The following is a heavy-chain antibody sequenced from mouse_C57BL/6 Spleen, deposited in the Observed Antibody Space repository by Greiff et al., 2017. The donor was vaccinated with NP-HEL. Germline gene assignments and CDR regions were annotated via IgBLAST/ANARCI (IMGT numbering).Heavy chain of an antibody. J-gene: IGHJ2*01. CDR3: TTTGTDYFDY. CDR2: IDPENGDT. CDR1: GFNIKDDY. V-gene: IGHV14-4*01. D-gene: IGHD4-1*01. Sequence: VQLQQSGAELVRPGASVKLSCTASGFNIKDDYMHWVKQRPEQGLEWIGWIDPENGDTEYASKFQSKATITADTSSNTAYLQLSSLTSEDTAVYYCTTTGTDYFDYWGQGTTLTVSS.